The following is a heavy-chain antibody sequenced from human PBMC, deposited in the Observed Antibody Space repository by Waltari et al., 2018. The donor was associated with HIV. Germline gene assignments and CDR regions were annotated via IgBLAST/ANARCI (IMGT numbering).Heavy chain of an antibody. CDR1: GHTFTSYH. Sequence: QVQLAQSGAEVNKPGASVKVSCKASGHTFTSYHINRVRKGAGQELEWMGWMKPNSGNAGYVQKFQGRVTMTRNTSISTAYMELSSLRSDDTAVYYCARALGRGYCGSTSCFIDYWGQGTLVTVSS. J-gene: IGHJ4*02. D-gene: IGHD2-2*01. CDR3: ARALGRGYCGSTSCFIDY. V-gene: IGHV1-8*01. CDR2: MKPNSGNA.